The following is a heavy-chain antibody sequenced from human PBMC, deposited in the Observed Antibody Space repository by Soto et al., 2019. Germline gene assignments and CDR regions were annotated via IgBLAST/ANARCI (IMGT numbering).Heavy chain of an antibody. D-gene: IGHD4-17*01. CDR3: AVGTATTFMWFDP. J-gene: IGHJ5*02. CDR2: IYYSGNT. CDR1: GGSVSSVSYS. Sequence: QLQLHESGPGLVKPSETLSLTCTVSGGSVSSVSYSWAWIRQPPGKGLEWMGTIYYSGNTYYNPSLKSRVTISVDTSKNQFSLQLSSVTAADTAVYYCAVGTATTFMWFDPWGQGTLVPVSS. V-gene: IGHV4-39*01.